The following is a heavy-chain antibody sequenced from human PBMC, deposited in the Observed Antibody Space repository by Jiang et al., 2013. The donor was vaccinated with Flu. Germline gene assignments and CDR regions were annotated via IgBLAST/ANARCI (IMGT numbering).Heavy chain of an antibody. J-gene: IGHJ4*02. CDR2: IIPIFGTS. V-gene: IGHV1-69*01. Sequence: EVKKTWVLGEGLLSRRSGGTFSSYAVSWVRQAPGQGLEWMGGIIPIFGTSNYAQKFQGRVTIIADESTSTAYMELSSLRSEDTAVYYCARGAWGYSYGYLLYWGQGTLVTVSS. D-gene: IGHD5-18*01. CDR1: GGTFSSYA. CDR3: ARGAWGYSYGYLLY.